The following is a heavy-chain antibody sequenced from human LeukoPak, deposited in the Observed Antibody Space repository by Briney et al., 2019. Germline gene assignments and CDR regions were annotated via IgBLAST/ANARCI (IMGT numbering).Heavy chain of an antibody. Sequence: GASVKVSCKASGYTFTSYDINWVRQATGQGLEWMGWMNPNSGNTGYAQKFQGRVTMTRNTSISTACMELSSRRSEDTAVYYCARAASYSSSGKTRKNYYFDYWGQGTLVTVSS. CDR1: GYTFTSYD. V-gene: IGHV1-8*01. CDR3: ARAASYSSSGKTRKNYYFDY. CDR2: MNPNSGNT. D-gene: IGHD6-13*01. J-gene: IGHJ4*02.